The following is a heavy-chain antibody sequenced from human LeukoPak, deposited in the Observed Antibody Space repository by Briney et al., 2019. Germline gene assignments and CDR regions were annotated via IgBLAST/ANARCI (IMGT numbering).Heavy chain of an antibody. J-gene: IGHJ4*02. Sequence: GGSLRLSCAASGLTLGRYWMHWFRQAPGTGLVWVARSNSDGKITDYADSVRGRFTTSRDNSKNTLYLQMNSLRAEDTAVYYCARDMRLYDYWGQGTLVTVSS. V-gene: IGHV3-74*01. CDR1: GLTLGRYW. CDR2: SNSDGKIT. CDR3: ARDMRLYDY. D-gene: IGHD3-16*02.